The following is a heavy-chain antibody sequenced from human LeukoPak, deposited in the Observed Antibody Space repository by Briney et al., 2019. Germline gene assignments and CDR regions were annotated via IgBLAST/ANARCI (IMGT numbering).Heavy chain of an antibody. J-gene: IGHJ4*02. D-gene: IGHD3-22*01. CDR3: ARDDLGITMIVVASAFDY. CDR2: IKQDGSEK. CDR1: GFTFSSYW. V-gene: IGHV3-7*01. Sequence: GGSLRLSCAASGFTFSSYWMSWVRQAPGKGLEWVASIKQDGSEKYYVDSVKGRFTISRDNAKNSLYLQMNSLRAEDTAVYYCARDDLGITMIVVASAFDYWGQGTLVTVSS.